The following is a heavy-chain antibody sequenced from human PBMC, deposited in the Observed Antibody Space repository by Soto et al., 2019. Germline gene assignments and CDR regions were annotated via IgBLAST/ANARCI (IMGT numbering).Heavy chain of an antibody. Sequence: GGSLRLSCAASGFTFSSYSMNWVRQAPGKGLEWVSSISSSSSYIYYADSVKGRFTISRDNAKNSLYLQMNSLRAEDTAVYYCARDWVGDAFDIWGQGTMVTVSS. J-gene: IGHJ3*02. D-gene: IGHD1-26*01. CDR2: ISSSSSYI. CDR1: GFTFSSYS. CDR3: ARDWVGDAFDI. V-gene: IGHV3-21*01.